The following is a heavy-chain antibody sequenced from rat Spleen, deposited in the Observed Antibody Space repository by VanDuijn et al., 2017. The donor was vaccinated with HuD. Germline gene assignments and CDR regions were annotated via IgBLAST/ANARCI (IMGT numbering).Heavy chain of an antibody. D-gene: IGHD5-1*01. CDR2: INSAGST. Sequence: EVQLQESGPGLVKPSQSLSLTCSVTGYSITSSYRWNWIRKFPGNKLEWMGYINSAGSTNYNPSLKSRISITRDTSKNQFFLQVNSVTTEDTATYYCTRSVSGSSGFVYWGQGTLVTVSS. CDR1: GYSITSSYR. V-gene: IGHV3-3*01. J-gene: IGHJ3*01. CDR3: TRSVSGSSGFVY.